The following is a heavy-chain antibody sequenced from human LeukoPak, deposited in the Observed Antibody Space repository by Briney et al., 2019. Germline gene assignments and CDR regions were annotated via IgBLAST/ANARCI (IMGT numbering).Heavy chain of an antibody. CDR1: GFTFSSYS. D-gene: IGHD6-13*01. CDR3: ARALFIAAAGTGY. Sequence: PGGCLRLSCAASGFTFSSYSMNWVRQAPGKGLEWVSSISSSSSYIYYADSVKGRFTISRDNAKNSLYLQMNILRAEDTAVYYCARALFIAAAGTGYWGQGTLVTVSS. CDR2: ISSSSSYI. J-gene: IGHJ4*02. V-gene: IGHV3-21*01.